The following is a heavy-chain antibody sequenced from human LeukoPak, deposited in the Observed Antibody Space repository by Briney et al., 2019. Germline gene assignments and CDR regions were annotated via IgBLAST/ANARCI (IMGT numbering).Heavy chain of an antibody. CDR1: GYTFTGYY. Sequence: GASVEVSCKASGYTFTGYYMHWVRQAPGQGLEWMGWINPNSGGTNYAQKFQGRVTMTRDTSISTAYMELSRLRSDDTAVYYCARDPRYSSGWYPPRGLDYWGQGTLVTVSS. CDR2: INPNSGGT. J-gene: IGHJ4*02. D-gene: IGHD6-19*01. V-gene: IGHV1-2*02. CDR3: ARDPRYSSGWYPPRGLDY.